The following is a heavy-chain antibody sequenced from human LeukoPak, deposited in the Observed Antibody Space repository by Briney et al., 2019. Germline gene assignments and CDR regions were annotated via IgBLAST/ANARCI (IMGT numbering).Heavy chain of an antibody. J-gene: IGHJ6*02. CDR2: IGSSSSYI. V-gene: IGHV3-21*01. Sequence: GGSLRLSCADSGFTFSSDTLNWVRQAPGEGLEWVSSIGSSSSYINYADSVKGRFTISRDNAKNSLYLQMNSLRGEDTAVYYCASSSGGYYNGMDVWGQGTTVTVSS. CDR3: ASSSGGYYNGMDV. CDR1: GFTFSSDT. D-gene: IGHD3-10*01.